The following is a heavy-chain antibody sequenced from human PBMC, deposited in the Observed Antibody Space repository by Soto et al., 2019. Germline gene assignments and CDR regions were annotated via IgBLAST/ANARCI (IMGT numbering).Heavy chain of an antibody. V-gene: IGHV4-59*01. D-gene: IGHD6-13*01. CDR2: IYYSGST. CDR3: ARGSSSWYSDY. J-gene: IGHJ4*02. Sequence: PSETLSLTCTVSGGSISSYYWSWIRQPPGKGLEWIGYIYYSGSTNYNPSLKSRVTISVDTSKNQFSLKLSSVTAADTAVYYCARGSSSWYSDYWGQGTLVTVSS. CDR1: GGSISSYY.